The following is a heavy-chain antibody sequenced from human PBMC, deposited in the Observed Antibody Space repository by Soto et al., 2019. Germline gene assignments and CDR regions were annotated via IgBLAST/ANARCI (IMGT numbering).Heavy chain of an antibody. V-gene: IGHV3-53*02. CDR2: IYSDNNT. Sequence: EVQLVETGGDLIQPGGSLRLSCAASGFTVSSDSMTWVRQAPGKGLEWISIIYSDNNTDYAGSVKCRFSITRDTSKNILYLQMNSPRAEDTAEYYCARHCSAMGVWGQGTTVTVSS. D-gene: IGHD2-21*02. CDR3: ARHCSAMGV. J-gene: IGHJ6*02. CDR1: GFTVSSDS.